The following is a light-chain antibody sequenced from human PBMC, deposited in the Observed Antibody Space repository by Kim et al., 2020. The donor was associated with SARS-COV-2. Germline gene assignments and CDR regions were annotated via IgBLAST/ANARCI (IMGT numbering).Light chain of an antibody. CDR2: VGTGGIVG. CDR1: SGYSNYK. J-gene: IGLJ1*01. V-gene: IGLV9-49*01. CDR3: GADHGSGSNFVYV. Sequence: CTLSSGYSNYKVDWYQQGPGKGPRFGMRVGTGGIVGSKGDGIPDRFSVLGSGLNRYLTIKNIQEEDESDYHCGADHGSGSNFVYVFGTGTKVTVL.